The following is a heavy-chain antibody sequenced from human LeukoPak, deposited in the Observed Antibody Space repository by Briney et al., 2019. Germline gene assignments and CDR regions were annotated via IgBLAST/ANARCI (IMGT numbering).Heavy chain of an antibody. CDR3: ARDTTVTPRDYYYYYMDV. V-gene: IGHV3-53*01. CDR1: GFIVSSNY. Sequence: GGSLRLSCAASGFIVSSNYMSWVRQAPGKGLEWVSIIYSGGSTNYADSVKGRFTISRDNSKNTLYLQMNSLRAEDTAVYYCARDTTVTPRDYYYYYMDVWGKGTTVTVSS. D-gene: IGHD4-17*01. CDR2: IYSGGST. J-gene: IGHJ6*03.